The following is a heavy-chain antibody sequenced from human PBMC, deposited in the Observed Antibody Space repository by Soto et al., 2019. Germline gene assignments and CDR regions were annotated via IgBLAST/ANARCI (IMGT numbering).Heavy chain of an antibody. V-gene: IGHV3-21*01. Sequence: GGSLRLSVAASGFTFSSYIMNWVRQAPGKGLEWVSSISSSSSYIYYADSVKGRFTISRDNAKNSLYLQMNSLRAEDTAVYYCAREPRDCSGGSCSPLGMDVWGQGTTVTVSS. CDR2: ISSSSSYI. J-gene: IGHJ6*02. CDR1: GFTFSSYI. CDR3: AREPRDCSGGSCSPLGMDV. D-gene: IGHD2-15*01.